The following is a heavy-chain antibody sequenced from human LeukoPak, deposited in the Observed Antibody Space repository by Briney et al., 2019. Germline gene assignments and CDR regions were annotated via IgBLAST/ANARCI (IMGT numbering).Heavy chain of an antibody. V-gene: IGHV1-46*01. CDR3: ARVFVPYSSSWYSLDP. J-gene: IGHJ5*02. D-gene: IGHD6-13*01. CDR1: GYTFTSYY. CDR2: INPSGGST. Sequence: GASVKVSCKASGYTFTSYYMHWVRQAPGQGLEWMGIINPSGGSTSYAQKFQGRVTMTRDTSTSTVYMELGSLRSEDTAVYYCARVFVPYSSSWYSLDPWGQGTLVTVSS.